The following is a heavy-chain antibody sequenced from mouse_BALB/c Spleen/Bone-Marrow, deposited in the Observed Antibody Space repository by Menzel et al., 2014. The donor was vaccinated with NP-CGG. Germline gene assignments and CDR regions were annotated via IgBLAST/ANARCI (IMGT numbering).Heavy chain of an antibody. J-gene: IGHJ4*01. Sequence: VQRVESGAELVRPGSSVKISCKASGYAFSNYWMNWVKQRPGQGLEWIGQIYPGDTDIHNNGKFKGKATLTADKSSSTAYMQLSSLTSEDSAVYFCASRGDYSYAMDYWGQGTSVTVSS. CDR1: GYAFSNYW. CDR2: IYPGDTDI. D-gene: IGHD1-1*01. CDR3: ASRGDYSYAMDY. V-gene: IGHV1-80*01.